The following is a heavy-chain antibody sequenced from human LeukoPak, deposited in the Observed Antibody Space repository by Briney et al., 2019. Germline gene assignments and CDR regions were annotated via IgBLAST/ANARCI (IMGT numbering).Heavy chain of an antibody. J-gene: IGHJ4*02. CDR2: IYTSGST. V-gene: IGHV4-61*02. CDR3: ARVGSSGWYVEY. Sequence: SSQTLSLTCTVSGGSISSGSYYWSWIRQPAGKGLEWIGRIYTSGSTNYNPSLKSRVTISVDTSKNQFSLKLSSVTAADTAVYYCARVGSSGWYVEYWGQGTLVTVSS. D-gene: IGHD6-19*01. CDR1: GGSISSGSYY.